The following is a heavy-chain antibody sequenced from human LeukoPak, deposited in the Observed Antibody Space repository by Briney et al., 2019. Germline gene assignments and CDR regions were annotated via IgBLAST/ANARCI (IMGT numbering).Heavy chain of an antibody. J-gene: IGHJ6*02. CDR1: GFTFSSYG. V-gene: IGHV3-30*03. CDR2: ISYDGSHQ. Sequence: PGGSLRLSCAASGFTFSSYGMHWVRQAPGKGLEWVAIISYDGSHQYYADSVKGRFTISRDNSKNTLYLQMNSLRAEDTAVYYCARDRGVQFRTPGIAAAGKGDYYYGMDVWGQGTTVTVSS. CDR3: ARDRGVQFRTPGIAAAGKGDYYYGMDV. D-gene: IGHD6-13*01.